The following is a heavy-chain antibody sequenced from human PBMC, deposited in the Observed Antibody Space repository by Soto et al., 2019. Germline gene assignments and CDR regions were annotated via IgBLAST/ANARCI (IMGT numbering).Heavy chain of an antibody. V-gene: IGHV3-30-3*01. Sequence: QVQLVESGGGVVQPGRSLRLSCAASGFTFSSYAMHWVRQAPGKGLEWVAVISCDGSNKYYADSGKGRFTISRYNSKNTRYLKMNSLRAEDTAVYYCARGELYSSGYYDDTNNAPLFDYWGQGTLVTVSS. CDR1: GFTFSSYA. CDR3: ARGELYSSGYYDDTNNAPLFDY. D-gene: IGHD3-22*01. J-gene: IGHJ4*02. CDR2: ISCDGSNK.